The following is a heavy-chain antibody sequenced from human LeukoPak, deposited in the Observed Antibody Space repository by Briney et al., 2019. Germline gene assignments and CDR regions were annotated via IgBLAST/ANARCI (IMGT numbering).Heavy chain of an antibody. J-gene: IGHJ5*02. CDR2: INHSGST. D-gene: IGHD1-14*01. V-gene: IGHV4-34*01. CDR1: GGSFSDYY. CDR3: ARVNRAPHWFDP. Sequence: SETLSLTCAVYGGSFSDYYWTWIRQPPGEGLEWIGEINHSGSTNYNPSLKSRVTISVDTSKNQFSLKLRSVTAADTAVYYCARVNRAPHWFDPWGQGTLVTVSS.